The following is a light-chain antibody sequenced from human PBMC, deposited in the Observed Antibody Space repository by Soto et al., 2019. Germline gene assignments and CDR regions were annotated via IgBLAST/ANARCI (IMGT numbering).Light chain of an antibody. CDR3: QPTDSFPRT. J-gene: IGKJ1*01. CDR1: QSISSY. Sequence: DIPMTQSPSSLSASVGDRVTITCRASQSISSYLNWYQHKPGKAPKLLIYAASSLQTGVPSRFSGSRSGTDFARTISSLQRDDFATYYSQPTDSFPRTFGQGTKVEMK. V-gene: IGKV1-39*01. CDR2: AAS.